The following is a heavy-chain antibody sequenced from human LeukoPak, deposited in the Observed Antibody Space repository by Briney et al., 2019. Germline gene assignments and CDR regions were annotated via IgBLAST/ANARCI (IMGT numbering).Heavy chain of an antibody. D-gene: IGHD2-2*01. CDR2: ISGRGSTI. CDR3: ARGDCSSTSCYDHYYYYMDV. CDR1: GFTFSDYY. J-gene: IGHJ6*03. V-gene: IGHV3-11*04. Sequence: PGGSLRLSCAASGFTFSDYYMTWIRQAPGKGLEWVSYISGRGSTIYYADSVKGRFTISRDNAKNSLYLQMNSLRAEDTAVYYCARGDCSSTSCYDHYYYYMDVWGKGTTVTVSS.